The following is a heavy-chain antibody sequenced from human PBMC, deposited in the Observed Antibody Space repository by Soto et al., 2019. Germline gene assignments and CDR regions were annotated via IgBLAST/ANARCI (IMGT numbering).Heavy chain of an antibody. Sequence: QLQLQESGPGLVKPSETLSLTCTVSGGSISSSSYYWGWIRQPPGKGLEWIGSIYYSGSTYYNPSLKSRVTISVDTSKNQFSLKLSSVTAADTAVYYCARTGYRSSWSFDYWCQGTMVTVSS. D-gene: IGHD6-13*01. V-gene: IGHV4-39*01. CDR2: IYYSGST. CDR3: ARTGYRSSWSFDY. CDR1: GGSISSSSYY. J-gene: IGHJ4*02.